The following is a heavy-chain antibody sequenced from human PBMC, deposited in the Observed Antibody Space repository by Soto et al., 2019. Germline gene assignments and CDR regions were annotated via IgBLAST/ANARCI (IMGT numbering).Heavy chain of an antibody. CDR1: GWSFSGYD. V-gene: IGHV4-34*01. J-gene: IGHJ5*02. Sequence: SETLSLTCAVYGWSFSGYDWSWIRQPPGKGLEWIGEINHSGSTNYNPSLKSRVTISVDTSTNQFSLKLSSVTAADTAVYYCARGRRFVVRGVIRNNWFDPWCQGTLVT. D-gene: IGHD3-10*01. CDR2: INHSGST. CDR3: ARGRRFVVRGVIRNNWFDP.